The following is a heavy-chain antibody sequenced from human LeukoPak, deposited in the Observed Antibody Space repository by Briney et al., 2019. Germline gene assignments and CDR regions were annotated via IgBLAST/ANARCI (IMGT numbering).Heavy chain of an antibody. Sequence: SETLSLTCTVSRGSISSGSYYWSWIRQPAGKGLEWIGRLDTSGSTNYNPSLKSRVTISVDTSNNQFSLKLSSVTAADTAVYYCARGGKIGHYDGSDTNWFDPWGQGTLVTVSS. CDR1: RGSISSGSYY. D-gene: IGHD3-3*01. CDR3: ARGGKIGHYDGSDTNWFDP. J-gene: IGHJ5*02. V-gene: IGHV4-61*02. CDR2: LDTSGST.